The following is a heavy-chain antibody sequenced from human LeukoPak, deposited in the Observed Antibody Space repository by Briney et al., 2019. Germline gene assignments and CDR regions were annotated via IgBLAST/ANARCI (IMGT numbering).Heavy chain of an antibody. CDR2: ISSSSSYI. J-gene: IGHJ4*02. D-gene: IGHD1-26*01. CDR1: GFTFSSYS. CDR3: ARDRSQWELPFDY. V-gene: IGHV3-21*01. Sequence: GGSLRLSCAASGFTFSSYSMNWVRQAPGKGLECVSSISSSSSYIYYADSVKGRFTIPRDNAKNSLYLQMNSLRAEDTAVYYCARDRSQWELPFDYWGQGTLVTVSS.